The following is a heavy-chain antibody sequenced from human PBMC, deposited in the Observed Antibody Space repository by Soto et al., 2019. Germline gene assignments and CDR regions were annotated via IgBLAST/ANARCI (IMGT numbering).Heavy chain of an antibody. Sequence: SETLSLTCTVSGGSISSGGYYWSWIRQHPGKGLEWIGYIYYSGGTYYNPSLKSRVTISIDRSKNQFSLKLSSVTAADTAVYYCAGLQSMRLSGLDPWGQGTLVTVSS. V-gene: IGHV4-31*09. CDR1: GGSISSGGYY. CDR3: AGLQSMRLSGLDP. J-gene: IGHJ5*02. D-gene: IGHD3-16*02. CDR2: IYYSGGT.